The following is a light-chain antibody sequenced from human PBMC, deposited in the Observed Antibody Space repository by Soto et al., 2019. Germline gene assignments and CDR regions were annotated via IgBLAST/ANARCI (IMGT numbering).Light chain of an antibody. CDR2: EVS. CDR3: SSYTSSSIPI. CDR1: SSDVGGYNY. J-gene: IGLJ1*01. V-gene: IGLV2-14*01. Sequence: QSVLTQPASVSGSPGQSITISCTGTSSDVGGYNYVSWYQLHPGKAPKLMIYEVSNRPSGVSNRFSGSKSGNTASLTISGLQAEDEADYYCSSYTSSSIPIFGTGTKLTVL.